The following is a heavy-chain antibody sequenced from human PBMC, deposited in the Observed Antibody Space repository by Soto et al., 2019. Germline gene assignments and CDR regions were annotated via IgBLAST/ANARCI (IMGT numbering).Heavy chain of an antibody. J-gene: IGHJ4*02. Sequence: QVQLVESGGGVVQPERSLRLSCAASGFTFSRQAMHWVRQAPGRGLEWVAVIWYHGIDKYYADSVKGRFTISRENSKNKVYLQMNSLRGDDTAVYYCATGFLGLCTGGNCPLDSWGQGTLVTVSS. CDR1: GFTFSRQA. CDR3: ATGFLGLCTGGNCPLDS. D-gene: IGHD2-15*01. V-gene: IGHV3-33*01. CDR2: IWYHGIDK.